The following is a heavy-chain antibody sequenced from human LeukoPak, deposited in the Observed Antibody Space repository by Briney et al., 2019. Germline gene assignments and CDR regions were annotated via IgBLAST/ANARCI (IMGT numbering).Heavy chain of an antibody. V-gene: IGHV3-33*08. Sequence: GGSLRLSCAASGFPYSRYYMSWVRQAPGKGLEWVAVIWYDGSNKYYADSVKGRFTISRDNSKNTLYLQMNSLRAEDTAVYYCARSIAAAGTVDYWGQGTLVTVSS. CDR2: IWYDGSNK. J-gene: IGHJ4*02. CDR3: ARSIAAAGTVDY. D-gene: IGHD6-13*01. CDR1: GFPYSRYY.